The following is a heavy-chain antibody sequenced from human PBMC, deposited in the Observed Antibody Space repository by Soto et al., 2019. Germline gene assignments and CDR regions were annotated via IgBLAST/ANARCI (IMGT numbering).Heavy chain of an antibody. V-gene: IGHV3-33*01. CDR3: AREGVVVGSQDF. J-gene: IGHJ4*02. CDR2: IWYDGSNK. CDR1: GFIFSNYG. Sequence: QVQLVESGGGVVQPGRSLRLSCAASGFIFSNYGIHWVRQAPGKGLEWVALIWYDGSNKYYADSVKGRFIVSRDDTNNTVYLQLNSLTADDTAIYYCAREGVVVGSQDFWGPGTPVTVSS. D-gene: IGHD3-22*01.